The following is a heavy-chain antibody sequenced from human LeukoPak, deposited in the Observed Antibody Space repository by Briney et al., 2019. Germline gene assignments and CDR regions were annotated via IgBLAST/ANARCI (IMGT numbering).Heavy chain of an antibody. CDR3: AGVEGPSIFGVIDY. J-gene: IGHJ4*02. Sequence: GASVKVSCKASGYTFTSYDINWVRQATGQGLEWMGWMNPNSGDTNYAQKLQGRVTMTTDTSTSTAYMEVRSLRSDDTAVYFCAGVEGPSIFGVIDYWGQGTLVTISS. CDR1: GYTFTSYD. CDR2: MNPNSGDT. D-gene: IGHD3-3*01. V-gene: IGHV1-18*01.